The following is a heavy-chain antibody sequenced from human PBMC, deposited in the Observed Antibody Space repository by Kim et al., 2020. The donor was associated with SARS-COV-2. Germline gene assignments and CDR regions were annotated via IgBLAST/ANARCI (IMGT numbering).Heavy chain of an antibody. CDR1: GFTFDDYA. Sequence: GGSLRLSCAASGFTFDDYAMHWVRQVPGRGLEWVSGVTWNSGIKGYADSVKGRFRISIDNAKNSLYLQMNSLRAEDTALYYCAKDRGPAYYGSVDYWGQGTLVTVSS. CDR2: VTWNSGIK. V-gene: IGHV3-9*01. D-gene: IGHD3-10*01. J-gene: IGHJ4*02. CDR3: AKDRGPAYYGSVDY.